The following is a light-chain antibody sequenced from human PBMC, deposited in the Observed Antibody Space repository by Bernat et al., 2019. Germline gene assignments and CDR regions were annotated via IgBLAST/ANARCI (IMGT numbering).Light chain of an antibody. CDR1: QNISNL. J-gene: IGKJ1*01. CDR2: KAS. V-gene: IGKV1-5*03. CDR3: QQYDSYPWT. Sequence: DIQMTQSPSTLSTYVADRVTITCRSSQNISNLLAWYQQKPGKAPNLLIYKASILESGVPSRFSGSGSGTEFTITISSLQPDDFATYYCQQYDSYPWTFGRGTKVEIK.